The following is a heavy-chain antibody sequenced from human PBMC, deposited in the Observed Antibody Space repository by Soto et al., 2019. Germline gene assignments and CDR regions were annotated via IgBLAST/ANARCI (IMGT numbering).Heavy chain of an antibody. Sequence: SETLSLTCAVYGGSFSGYYWSWIRQPPGKGLEWIGEINHSGSTNYNPSLKSRVTISVDTSKNQFSLKLSSVTAADTAVYYCARGKLRAYYYYGVDGWGQGTTVTVSS. D-gene: IGHD3-10*01. J-gene: IGHJ6*02. V-gene: IGHV4-34*01. CDR1: GGSFSGYY. CDR2: INHSGST. CDR3: ARGKLRAYYYYGVDG.